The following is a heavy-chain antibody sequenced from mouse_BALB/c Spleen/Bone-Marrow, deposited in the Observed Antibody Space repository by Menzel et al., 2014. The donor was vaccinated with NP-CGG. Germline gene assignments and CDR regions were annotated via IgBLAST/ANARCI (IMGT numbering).Heavy chain of an antibody. D-gene: IGHD1-2*01. CDR2: IRNKANGYTT. J-gene: IGHJ2*01. V-gene: IGHV7-3*02. CDR1: GFTFTDYY. CDR3: ARDIGRLLFGY. Sequence: EVQVVESGGGLVQPGGSLRLSCATSGFTFTDYYMSWVRQPPGKALEWLGFIRNKANGYTTEYSASVKGRFTISRDNSQSILYLQMNTLRAEDSATYYCARDIGRLLFGYWGQGTTLTVSS.